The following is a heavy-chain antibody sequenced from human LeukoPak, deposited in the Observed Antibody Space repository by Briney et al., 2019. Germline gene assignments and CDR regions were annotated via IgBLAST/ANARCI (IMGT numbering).Heavy chain of an antibody. J-gene: IGHJ4*02. V-gene: IGHV3-30*18. Sequence: HPGGSLRLSCAASGFTFSSYGMHWVRQAPGKGLEWVAVISYDGSNNYYADSVKGRFTISRDNSKNTLYLQMNSLRAEDTAVYYCAKDARFLGWLPFDYWGQGTLVTVSS. CDR2: ISYDGSNN. CDR3: AKDARFLGWLPFDY. CDR1: GFTFSSYG. D-gene: IGHD3-3*01.